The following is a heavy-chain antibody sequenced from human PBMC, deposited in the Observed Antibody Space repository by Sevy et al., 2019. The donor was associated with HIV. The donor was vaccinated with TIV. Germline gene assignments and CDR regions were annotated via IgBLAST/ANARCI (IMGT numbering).Heavy chain of an antibody. J-gene: IGHJ6*02. CDR3: ARGGGSTDDGMDV. CDR1: GVSISSYY. Sequence: SETLSLTCTVSGVSISSYYYNWIRQPPGKGLEWIGYIYYSGSTSYNPSLKSRVTVSLDTSKNQFSLKLNSVTAADTAVYYCARGGGSTDDGMDVWGQGTTVTVSS. CDR2: IYYSGST. D-gene: IGHD1-26*01. V-gene: IGHV4-59*01.